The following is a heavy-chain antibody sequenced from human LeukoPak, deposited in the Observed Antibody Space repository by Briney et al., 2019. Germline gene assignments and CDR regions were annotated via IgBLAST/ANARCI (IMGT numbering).Heavy chain of an antibody. CDR3: ARRRVADSCFNY. D-gene: IGHD6-19*01. Sequence: PSETLSLTCTVSGGSISSSSYYWGWIRQPPGKGLEWIGSIYYSGSTYYNPSLNSRATISADTSKNQFSLKVRSVTAADTAVYFCARRRVADSCFNYWGQGTLVTVSS. J-gene: IGHJ4*02. CDR2: IYYSGST. CDR1: GGSISSSSYY. V-gene: IGHV4-39*01.